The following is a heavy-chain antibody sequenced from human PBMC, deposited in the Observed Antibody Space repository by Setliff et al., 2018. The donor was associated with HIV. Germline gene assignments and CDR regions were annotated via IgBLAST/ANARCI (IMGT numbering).Heavy chain of an antibody. CDR1: GRSFSGYF. V-gene: IGHV4-34*01. D-gene: IGHD1-26*01. Sequence: SETLSLTCAVYGRSFSGYFWSWIRQPPGKGLEWIGKINHSGSTTYNPSLKSRITMSVDTSKNQFSLKLSSVTAADTAVYYCARGLVGATERYFFDSWGQGTLVTVSS. J-gene: IGHJ4*02. CDR2: INHSGST. CDR3: ARGLVGATERYFFDS.